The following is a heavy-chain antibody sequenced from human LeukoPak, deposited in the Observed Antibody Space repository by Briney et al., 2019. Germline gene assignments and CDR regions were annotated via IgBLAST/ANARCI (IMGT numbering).Heavy chain of an antibody. Sequence: SETLSLTCAVSGGSISSSNWWSWVRQPPGKGLEWIGEIYHSESTNYNPSLKSRVTISVDKSKNQVSLKLSSVTAADTAIYYCARSPNYYGSGSYYSVRGQGTLVTVSS. CDR2: IYHSEST. CDR3: ARSPNYYGSGSYYSV. CDR1: GGSISSSNW. D-gene: IGHD3-10*01. J-gene: IGHJ4*02. V-gene: IGHV4-4*02.